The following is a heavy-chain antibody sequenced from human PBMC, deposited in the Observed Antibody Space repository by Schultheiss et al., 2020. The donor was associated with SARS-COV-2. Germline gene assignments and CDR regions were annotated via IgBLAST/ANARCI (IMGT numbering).Heavy chain of an antibody. D-gene: IGHD1-26*01. CDR1: GFTFSSYG. CDR2: ISYDGSNK. J-gene: IGHJ4*02. Sequence: LKISCAASGFTFSSYGMHWVRQAPGKGLEWVAVISYDGSNKYYADSVKGRFTISRDNSKNTLYLQMNSLRAEDTAVYYCARDWELLDYWGQGTLVTVSS. V-gene: IGHV3-30*03. CDR3: ARDWELLDY.